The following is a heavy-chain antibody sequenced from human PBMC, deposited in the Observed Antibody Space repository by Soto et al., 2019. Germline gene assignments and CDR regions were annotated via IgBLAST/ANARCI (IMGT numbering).Heavy chain of an antibody. CDR1: GGSFSSSSYY. V-gene: IGHV4-39*01. J-gene: IGHJ4*02. Sequence: PSETLSLTCTVSGGSFSSSSYYWGWIRQPTGKGLEWIGSIYYSGSTYYNPSLKSRVTMSVDPSKNQVSLKLISVTAADTAVYYCARHWITMVRGVCHFDYWGQGTLVTVSS. CDR2: IYYSGST. D-gene: IGHD3-10*01. CDR3: ARHWITMVRGVCHFDY.